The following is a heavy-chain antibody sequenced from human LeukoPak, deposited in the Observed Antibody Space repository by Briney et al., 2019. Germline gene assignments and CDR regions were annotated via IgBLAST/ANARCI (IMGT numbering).Heavy chain of an antibody. CDR2: ISSSGSTI. CDR1: GFSFRSYA. J-gene: IGHJ6*04. V-gene: IGHV3-48*03. D-gene: IGHD3-10*02. Sequence: GGSLRLSCAASGFSFRSYAMSWVRQAPGKGLEWVSYISSSGSTIYYADSVKGRFTISRDNAKNSLYLQMNSLRAEDTAVYYCAELGITMIGGVWGKGTTVTISS. CDR3: AELGITMIGGV.